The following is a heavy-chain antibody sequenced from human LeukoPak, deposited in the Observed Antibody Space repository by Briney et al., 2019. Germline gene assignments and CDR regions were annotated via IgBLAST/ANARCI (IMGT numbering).Heavy chain of an antibody. CDR1: GDSISNYY. J-gene: IGHJ4*02. V-gene: IGHV4-59*01. D-gene: IGHD1-26*01. CDR2: IYYSGST. Sequence: SETLSLTCTVSGDSISNYYWSWIRQPPGKGLEWIGYIYYSGSTNSNPSLKSRVTISLDTSKNQFSLKLNFVTAADTAVYYCARGRGGIATLDSWGQGTLVTVSS. CDR3: ARGRGGIATLDS.